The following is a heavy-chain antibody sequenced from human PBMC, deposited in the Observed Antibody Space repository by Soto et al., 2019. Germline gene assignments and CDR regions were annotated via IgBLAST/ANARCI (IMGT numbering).Heavy chain of an antibody. D-gene: IGHD1-1*01. Sequence: QVQLVESGGGVVQPGRSLRLSCSASGFIFGTYGMDWVRQAPGKGLEWVALISYDGNKEFYADSVKGRFTISRDNSRNTLYLHMNSLNPEDTAMYYCAKETATSVDYYYFSGLDVWGPGTTVSVSS. V-gene: IGHV3-30*18. J-gene: IGHJ6*02. CDR2: ISYDGNKE. CDR3: AKETATSVDYYYFSGLDV. CDR1: GFIFGTYG.